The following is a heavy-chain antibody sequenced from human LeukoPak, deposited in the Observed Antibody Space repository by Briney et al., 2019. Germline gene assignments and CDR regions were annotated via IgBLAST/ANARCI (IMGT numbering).Heavy chain of an antibody. CDR2: IYYSGST. V-gene: IGHV4-59*08. CDR3: ARGEGLSGSYYNYFDY. J-gene: IGHJ4*02. Sequence: KPSETLSLTCTVSVGSISSYYWSWIRQPPGKGLEWIGYIYYSGSTNYNNSIKSRVTISVDTSKNQFSLKLRSVTAADTAVYYCARGEGLSGSYYNYFDYWGEGTLVTVSS. CDR1: VGSISSYY. D-gene: IGHD1-26*01.